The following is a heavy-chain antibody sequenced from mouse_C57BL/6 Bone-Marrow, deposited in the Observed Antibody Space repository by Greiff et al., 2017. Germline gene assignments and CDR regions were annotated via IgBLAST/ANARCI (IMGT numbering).Heavy chain of an antibody. CDR2: INPCSGYT. CDR3: ARGDPKGVLDY. CDR1: GYTFTSYT. V-gene: IGHV1-4*01. J-gene: IGHJ2*01. Sequence: VQLQQSGAELARPGASVKMSCKASGYTFTSYTMHWVKQRPGQGLEWIGYINPCSGYTKYNQKFKDKATLTADKSSSTAYMQLSRLTSEDSAVYYCARGDPKGVLDYWGQGTTLTGSS.